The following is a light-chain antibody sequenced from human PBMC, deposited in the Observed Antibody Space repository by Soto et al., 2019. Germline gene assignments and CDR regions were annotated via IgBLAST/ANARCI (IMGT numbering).Light chain of an antibody. CDR2: DAS. V-gene: IGKV3-15*01. CDR1: QSVSSN. J-gene: IGKJ3*01. CDR3: QQYNTWSVT. Sequence: ETVMTQSPATLSVSPGERPTLSCRASQSVSSNLAWYQQKPGQAPRLLIYDASLRATGIPARFSGSESGTESAHAISRMQSEDFAVFYCQQYNTWSVTFRPGNNVDI.